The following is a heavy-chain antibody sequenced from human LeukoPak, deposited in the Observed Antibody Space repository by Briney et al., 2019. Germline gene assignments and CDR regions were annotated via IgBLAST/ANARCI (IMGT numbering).Heavy chain of an antibody. CDR2: ISSSSSYI. D-gene: IGHD5-24*01. J-gene: IGHJ4*02. CDR3: ARSDYGGDGYTLGNYYFDY. CDR1: GFTFSSYS. Sequence: GGSLRLSCAASGFTFSSYSMDWVRQAPGKGLEWVSSISSSSSYIYYADSVKGRFTTSRDNAKNSLYLQMNSLRAEDTAVYYCARSDYGGDGYTLGNYYFDYWGQGTLVTVSS. V-gene: IGHV3-21*01.